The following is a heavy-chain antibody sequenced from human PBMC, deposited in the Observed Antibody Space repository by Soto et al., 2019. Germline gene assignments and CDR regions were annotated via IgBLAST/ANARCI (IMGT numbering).Heavy chain of an antibody. CDR2: ISWNSGSI. D-gene: IGHD1-20*01. CDR3: AKDISGRGSFYYYHGMDV. V-gene: IGHV3-9*01. Sequence: PGGSLRLSCAASGFTFSSFAMSWVRQAPGKGLEWVSGISWNSGSIVYADSVKARFTMSRDNGKNFLYLQMNSLKAEDTALYFCAKDISGRGSFYYYHGMDVWGQGTTVTVSS. CDR1: GFTFSSFA. J-gene: IGHJ6*02.